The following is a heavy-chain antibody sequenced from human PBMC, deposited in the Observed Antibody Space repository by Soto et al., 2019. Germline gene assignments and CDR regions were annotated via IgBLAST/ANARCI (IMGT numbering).Heavy chain of an antibody. CDR1: GYTFIRHG. V-gene: IGHV3-33*01. CDR3: ARDGSGGAWGWFDP. Sequence: QVQLVESGGGVVQPGMSLRLSCAASGYTFIRHGMHWVRQAPGKGLEWVAVIWYDGSNKYYADSVKGRFTISRDNSKNTVFLQMDSLRVEDTALYYCARDGSGGAWGWFDPWGQGTLVSVSS. D-gene: IGHD3-10*01. CDR2: IWYDGSNK. J-gene: IGHJ5*02.